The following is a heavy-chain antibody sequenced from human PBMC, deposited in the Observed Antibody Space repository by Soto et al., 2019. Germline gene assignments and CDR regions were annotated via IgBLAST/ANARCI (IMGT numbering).Heavy chain of an antibody. CDR1: GSSISSSNW. CDR2: IFHCGST. J-gene: IGHJ3*02. V-gene: IGHV4-4*02. Sequence: PSETLSLTCAVSGSSISSSNWWSLFLQPPGKGVECIGDIFHCGSTNYNPSLKSRATISVDKSKNQFSLKLISVTAADTAVYYCASTDTKVMDVFDIWGQGTMVT. CDR3: ASTDTKVMDVFDI. D-gene: IGHD4-17*01.